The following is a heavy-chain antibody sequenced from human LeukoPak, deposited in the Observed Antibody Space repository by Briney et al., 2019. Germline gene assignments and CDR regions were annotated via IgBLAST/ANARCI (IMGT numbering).Heavy chain of an antibody. CDR3: ASQPGKYCSGGSCSTRWFDP. CDR1: GGSFSGYY. Sequence: SGTLSLTCAVYGGSFSGYYWSWIRQPPGKGLEWIGEINHSGSTNYNPSLKSRVTISVDTSKNQFSLKLSSVTAADTAVYYCASQPGKYCSGGSCSTRWFDPWGQGTLVTVSS. J-gene: IGHJ5*02. D-gene: IGHD2-15*01. CDR2: INHSGST. V-gene: IGHV4-34*01.